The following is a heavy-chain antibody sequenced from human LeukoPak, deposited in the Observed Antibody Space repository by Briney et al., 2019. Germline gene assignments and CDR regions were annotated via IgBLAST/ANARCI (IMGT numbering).Heavy chain of an antibody. CDR2: ISGSGGST. Sequence: GGSLRLSCTASGFTFSSYAMSWVRQAPGKGLEWVSAISGSGGSTYYADSVKGRFTISRDNSKNTLYLQMNSLRAEDTAVYYCAKTTRTPLTYGDYRSWGQGTLVTVSS. V-gene: IGHV3-23*01. J-gene: IGHJ5*02. D-gene: IGHD4-17*01. CDR1: GFTFSSYA. CDR3: AKTTRTPLTYGDYRS.